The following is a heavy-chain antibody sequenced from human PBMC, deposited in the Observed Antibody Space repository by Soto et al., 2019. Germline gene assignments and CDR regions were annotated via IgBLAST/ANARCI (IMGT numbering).Heavy chain of an antibody. J-gene: IGHJ5*02. CDR2: IYWDDDK. Sequence: SGPTLVNPTQTLTLTCTFSGFSLSTSGVGVGWIRQPPGKALEWLALIYWDDDKRYSPSLKSRLTITKDTSKNQVVLTMTNMDPVDTATYYCAHTHSSGWRSPRVWFDPWGQGTLVTVSS. D-gene: IGHD6-19*01. CDR3: AHTHSSGWRSPRVWFDP. V-gene: IGHV2-5*02. CDR1: GFSLSTSGVG.